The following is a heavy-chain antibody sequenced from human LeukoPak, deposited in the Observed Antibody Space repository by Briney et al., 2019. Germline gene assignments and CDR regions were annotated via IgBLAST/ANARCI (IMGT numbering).Heavy chain of an antibody. V-gene: IGHV1-46*01. CDR3: AREGKDIVVVPAAIRVYYYYMDV. Sequence: ASVKVSCKASGYTFTSYYMHWVRQAPGQGLEWMGIINPSGGSTSYAQKFQGRVTMTRDTSTSTVYMELSSLRSEDTAVYYCAREGKDIVVVPAAIRVYYYYMDVWGKGATVTISS. CDR2: INPSGGST. CDR1: GYTFTSYY. J-gene: IGHJ6*03. D-gene: IGHD2-2*01.